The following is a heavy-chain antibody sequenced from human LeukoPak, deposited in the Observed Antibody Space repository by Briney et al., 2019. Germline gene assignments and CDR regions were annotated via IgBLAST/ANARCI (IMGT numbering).Heavy chain of an antibody. CDR1: GYRFATDY. CDR3: ARQAYASHVDAFDI. V-gene: IGHV5-51*01. D-gene: IGHD3-22*01. CDR2: IYPGDSET. J-gene: IGHJ3*02. Sequence: GESLKISCKASGYRFATDYIGWVRQMPGKGLEWMGIIYPGDSETKYSPSFQGQVTLSVDKSITTAYLQWSSLKASDTAMYYCARQAYASHVDAFDIWGQGTMVTVSS.